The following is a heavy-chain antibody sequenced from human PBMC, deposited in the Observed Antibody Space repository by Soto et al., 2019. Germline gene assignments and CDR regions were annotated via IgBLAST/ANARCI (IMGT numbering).Heavy chain of an antibody. D-gene: IGHD3-10*01. CDR1: GGTFNTYA. CDR2: ISPMFGAA. V-gene: IGHV1-69*19. CDR3: AREVQVHTPAFVY. Sequence: QVQLVQSGAEMKKPGSSVKVSCQSSGGTFNTYAMNWVRQAPGQGPEWMGDISPMFGAANYAPKFQGRVTIPAGASTGTSYRQLSSLTSEDTALYFCAREVQVHTPAFVYWGQGTLVTVSS. J-gene: IGHJ4*02.